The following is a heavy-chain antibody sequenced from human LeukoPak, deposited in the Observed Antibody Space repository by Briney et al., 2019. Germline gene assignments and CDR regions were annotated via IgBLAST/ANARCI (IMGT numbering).Heavy chain of an antibody. D-gene: IGHD6-13*01. CDR2: IYYSGST. J-gene: IGHJ4*02. CDR3: ARDLSRQYSSSWYVGVVDY. Sequence: SETLSLTCTVSGGSISSYYWSWIRQPPGKGLEWIGYIYYSGSTNYNPSLKSRVTISVDTSKNQFSLKLSSVTAADTAVYYCARDLSRQYSSSWYVGVVDYWGQGTLVTVSS. V-gene: IGHV4-59*12. CDR1: GGSISSYY.